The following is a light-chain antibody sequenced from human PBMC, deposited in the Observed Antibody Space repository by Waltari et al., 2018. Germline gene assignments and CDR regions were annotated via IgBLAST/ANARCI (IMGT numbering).Light chain of an antibody. CDR3: QQYNNWPPGT. CDR2: AAS. Sequence: EIVMTQSPVTLSVSPGERATLSCRASQSVSTNLAWYQQKPGQAPRLLIYAASSRATGIPARFSGSGSGTDFTLTVSNMQSEDFAVYYCQQYNNWPPGTFGQGTKLEIK. V-gene: IGKV3-15*01. J-gene: IGKJ2*02. CDR1: QSVSTN.